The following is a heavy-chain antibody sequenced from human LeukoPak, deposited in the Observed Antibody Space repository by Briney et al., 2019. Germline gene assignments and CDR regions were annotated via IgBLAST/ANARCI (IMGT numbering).Heavy chain of an antibody. CDR2: IYYSGST. J-gene: IGHJ4*02. CDR1: GGSISSSSYY. V-gene: IGHV4-39*01. D-gene: IGHD3-10*01. Sequence: SETLSLTCTVSGGSISSSSYYWGWIRQPPGKGLEWIGSIYYSGSTYYNPSLKSRVTISVDTSKNQLSLKLSSVTAADTAVYYCARTTPVTAGIDYWGQGTLVTVSS. CDR3: ARTTPVTAGIDY.